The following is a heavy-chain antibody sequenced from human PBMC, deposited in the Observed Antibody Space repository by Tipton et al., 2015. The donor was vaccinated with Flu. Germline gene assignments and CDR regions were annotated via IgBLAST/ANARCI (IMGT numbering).Heavy chain of an antibody. V-gene: IGHV3-66*01. CDR3: ARVGYYAFRD. D-gene: IGHD2-2*01. CDR1: GFTIDQNY. J-gene: IGHJ1*01. Sequence: SLRLSCAASGFTIDQNYMSWVRQAPGKGLEWVSVFYTGGRTYYADSVRGRFTISRDNAKNSLYLQMNSLRAEDTAVYYCARVGYYAFRDWGQGTLVAVSS. CDR2: FYTGGRT.